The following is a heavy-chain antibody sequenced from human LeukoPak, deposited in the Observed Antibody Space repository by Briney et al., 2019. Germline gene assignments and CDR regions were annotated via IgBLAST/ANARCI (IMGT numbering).Heavy chain of an antibody. CDR2: IIPIFGTA. CDR3: ARGRFLEWLLDYYYYMDV. Sequence: ASVKVSCKASGGTFSSYAISWVRQAPGHGLEWMGGIIPIFGTANYAQKFQGRVTITTDESTSTAYMELSSLRSEDTAVYYCARGRFLEWLLDYYYYMDVWGKGTTVTVSS. J-gene: IGHJ6*03. CDR1: GGTFSSYA. D-gene: IGHD3-3*01. V-gene: IGHV1-69*05.